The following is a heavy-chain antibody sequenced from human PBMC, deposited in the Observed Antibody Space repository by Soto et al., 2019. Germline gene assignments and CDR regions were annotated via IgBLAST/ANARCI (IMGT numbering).Heavy chain of an antibody. CDR1: GYSFTSYW. V-gene: IGHV5-51*01. D-gene: IGHD3-3*01. Sequence: PGESLKISCKGSGYSFTSYWIGWVRQMPGKGLEWMGIIYPGDSDTRYSPSFQGQVTISADKSISTAYLQWSSLKASDTAMYYCARRGRGLRFLGKGSSYYYYMDVWGKGTTVTVSS. CDR2: IYPGDSDT. CDR3: ARRGRGLRFLGKGSSYYYYMDV. J-gene: IGHJ6*03.